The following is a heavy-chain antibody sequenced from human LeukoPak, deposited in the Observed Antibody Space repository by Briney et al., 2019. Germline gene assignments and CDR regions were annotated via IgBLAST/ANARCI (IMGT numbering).Heavy chain of an antibody. CDR2: IDHRGNT. CDR1: GDSISSGNF. Sequence: PSETLSLTCIVSGDSISSGNFWGWIRQPPGKGLVYIGNIDHRGNTYYNPSLKSRLTILLDTSRNQFSLRLSSVTAADTAVYYCARERGYYDSSGYGSYSDYRGHGTLVTVSS. CDR3: ARERGYYDSSGYGSYSDY. D-gene: IGHD3-22*01. V-gene: IGHV4-38-2*02. J-gene: IGHJ4*01.